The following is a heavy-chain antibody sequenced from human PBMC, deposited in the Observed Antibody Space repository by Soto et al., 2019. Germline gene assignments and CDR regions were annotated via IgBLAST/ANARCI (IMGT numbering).Heavy chain of an antibody. D-gene: IGHD3-22*01. CDR2: IYPGDSDT. V-gene: IGHV5-51*01. Sequence: GESLKISCKVSGYIFSNYWIGWVRQTPGKDLEWMGIIYPGDSDTTYSPSFQGQVTLSVDKSISTAYLQWTSLQASDTAIYYCARRDFYDSSGYPFDYWGQGTQVTVSS. CDR3: ARRDFYDSSGYPFDY. CDR1: GYIFSNYW. J-gene: IGHJ4*02.